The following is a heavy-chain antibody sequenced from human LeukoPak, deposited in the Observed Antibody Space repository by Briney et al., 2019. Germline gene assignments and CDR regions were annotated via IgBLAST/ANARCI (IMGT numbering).Heavy chain of an antibody. J-gene: IGHJ4*02. CDR3: ARERTPKPYYGSETFYRYFDY. V-gene: IGHV3-23*01. CDR1: GFTFSSYG. D-gene: IGHD3-10*01. Sequence: GGTLRLSCAASGFTFSSYGMRWVRQAPGKGLEWASAISGSGGSTYYADSVKGRFTISRDTAKNSLYLQMNSLRAEDTAVYYCARERTPKPYYGSETFYRYFDYWGQGTLVTVSS. CDR2: ISGSGGST.